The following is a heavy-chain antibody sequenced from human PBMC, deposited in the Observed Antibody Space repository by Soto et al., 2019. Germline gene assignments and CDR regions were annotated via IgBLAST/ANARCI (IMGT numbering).Heavy chain of an antibody. J-gene: IGHJ4*02. V-gene: IGHV4-39*01. CDR3: ARQWFGEEDY. CDR2: IYYSGST. Sequence: QLQLQESGPGLVKPSETLSLTCTVSGGSISSSSYYWGWIRRPPGKGLEWIGSIYYSGSTYYNPSLKSRVTISVDTSKNQFSLKLSSVTAADTAVYYCARQWFGEEDYWGQGTLVTVSS. D-gene: IGHD3-10*01. CDR1: GGSISSSSYY.